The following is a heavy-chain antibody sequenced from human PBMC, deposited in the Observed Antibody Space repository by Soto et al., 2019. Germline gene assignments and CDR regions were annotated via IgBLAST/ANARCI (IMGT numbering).Heavy chain of an antibody. D-gene: IGHD2-15*01. CDR2: ISYDGSNK. CDR1: GFTFSSYA. V-gene: IGHV3-30-3*01. Sequence: QVQLVESGGGVVQPGRSLRLSCAASGFTFSSYAMHWVRQAPGKGLEWVAVISYDGSNKYYADSVKGRFTISRDNSKNTLYLQMNSLRAEDTAVYYCARVVVAARLDYYYGMDVWGQGTTVPVSS. CDR3: ARVVVAARLDYYYGMDV. J-gene: IGHJ6*02.